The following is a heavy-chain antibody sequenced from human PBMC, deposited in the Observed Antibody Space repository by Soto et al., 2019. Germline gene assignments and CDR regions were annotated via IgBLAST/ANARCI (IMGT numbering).Heavy chain of an antibody. CDR3: ARYSSIYCFPAYCFDF. Sequence: SETLSLTCTVSGDSMSRQYWSWIRQSPGKGLEWIGFVFYSGSTSYNPSLKSRVTISIDTSKNQFSMELNSVTAADTAVYYCARYSSIYCFPAYCFDFWGQGILVTVSS. J-gene: IGHJ4*02. CDR2: VFYSGST. V-gene: IGHV4-59*11. D-gene: IGHD2-2*01. CDR1: GDSMSRQY.